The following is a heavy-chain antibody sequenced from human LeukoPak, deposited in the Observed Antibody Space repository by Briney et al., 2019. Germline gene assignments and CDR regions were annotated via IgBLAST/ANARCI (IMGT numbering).Heavy chain of an antibody. CDR1: GYTFTSYY. D-gene: IGHD2-8*02. CDR3: ARVRWGRGSFTGPIDY. J-gene: IGHJ4*02. CDR2: ISAYNGNT. V-gene: IGHV1-18*04. Sequence: GASVKVSCKASGYTFTSYYMHWVRQAPGQGLEWMGWISAYNGNTNYAQKLQGRVTMTTDTSTSTAYMELRSLRSGDTAVYYCARVRWGRGSFTGPIDYWGQGTLVTVSS.